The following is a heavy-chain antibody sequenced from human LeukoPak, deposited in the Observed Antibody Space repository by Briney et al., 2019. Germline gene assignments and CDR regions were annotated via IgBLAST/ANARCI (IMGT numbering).Heavy chain of an antibody. CDR2: ISGNGVTT. V-gene: IGHV3-64*01. CDR3: ARDTNREQDI. J-gene: IGHJ6*02. CDR1: GFSFSGDY. Sequence: GGSLRLSCAASGFSFSGDYIHWFRQAPGKGLEYVSAISGNGVTTHYTNSVKGRFTISRDNSKNTVYLQMGSLSTEDTAVYYCARDTNREQDIWGQGTTVTVSS. D-gene: IGHD3-3*01.